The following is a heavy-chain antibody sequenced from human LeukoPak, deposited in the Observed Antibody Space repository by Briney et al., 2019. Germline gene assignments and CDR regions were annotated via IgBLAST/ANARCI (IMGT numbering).Heavy chain of an antibody. Sequence: VASVKVSCKASGYSFTGYYIHWVRQAPGQGLEWMGWINPNSGATNYAHRFQGRVTMTRDTSISTAYMELSRLRFDDTALYYCARSFPYHSSDYWGQGILVTVSS. CDR1: GYSFTGYY. CDR3: ARSFPYHSSDY. D-gene: IGHD3-22*01. CDR2: INPNSGAT. J-gene: IGHJ4*02. V-gene: IGHV1-2*07.